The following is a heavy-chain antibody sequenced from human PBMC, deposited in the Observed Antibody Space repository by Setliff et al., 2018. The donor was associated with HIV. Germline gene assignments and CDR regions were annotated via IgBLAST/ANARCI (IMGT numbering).Heavy chain of an antibody. CDR3: ARGKDTFI. V-gene: IGHV3-7*01. CDR2: INQDGSEK. CDR1: RFTFSNYW. Sequence: PGGSLRLSCAASRFTFSNYWMNWVRQAPGKGLEWVANINQDGSEKYYLDSVKGRFTISRDNADNSLYLQMNRLRAEETAVYYCARGKDTFIWGQGTMVTVSS. J-gene: IGHJ3*02.